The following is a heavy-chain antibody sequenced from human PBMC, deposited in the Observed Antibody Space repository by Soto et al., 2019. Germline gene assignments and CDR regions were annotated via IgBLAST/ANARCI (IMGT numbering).Heavy chain of an antibody. J-gene: IGHJ6*02. CDR1: CGSISSSIYC. Sequence: PSETLSLTCAVSCGSISSSIYCWGWIRQPPWKGLEWIGSIYYSGSTYYNPSLKSRVTISVDTSKNQFSLKLSSVTAADTAVYYCARDLVRAYYGMDVWGQGTTVTVSS. CDR2: IYYSGST. D-gene: IGHD3-10*01. CDR3: ARDLVRAYYGMDV. V-gene: IGHV4-39*02.